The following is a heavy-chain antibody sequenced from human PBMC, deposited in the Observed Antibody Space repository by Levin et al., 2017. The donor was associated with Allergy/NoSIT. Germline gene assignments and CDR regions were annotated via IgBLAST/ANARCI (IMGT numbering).Heavy chain of an antibody. CDR1: GYSFTNYW. CDR2: IYPDDSDT. V-gene: IGHV5-51*01. J-gene: IGHJ5*02. Sequence: GGSLRLSCKGSGYSFTNYWIGWVRQMPGKGLEWMGIIYPDDSDTRYSPSFQGQVTISVDKSISTAFLQWSSLKASDTAIYYCAKTSITTTEAIRTWGQGTLVTVSS. D-gene: IGHD1-14*01. CDR3: AKTSITTTEAIRT.